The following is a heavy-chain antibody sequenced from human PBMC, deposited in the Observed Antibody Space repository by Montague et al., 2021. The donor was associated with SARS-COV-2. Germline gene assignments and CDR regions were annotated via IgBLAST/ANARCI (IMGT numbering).Heavy chain of an antibody. CDR1: GFSLTTRTVG. Sequence: PALVKPTQTLTLTCTFSGFSLTTRTVGVGWIRQPPGKALEWLAXXXSXXXKRXSPSLQNRLTITKDTSKNQVVLRMTNMDPVDTATYYCAHLIRYYDIFTGIPFDYWGQGILVAVSS. J-gene: IGHJ4*02. CDR2: XXSXXXK. CDR3: AHLIRYYDIFTGIPFDY. D-gene: IGHD3-9*01. V-gene: IGHV2-5*01.